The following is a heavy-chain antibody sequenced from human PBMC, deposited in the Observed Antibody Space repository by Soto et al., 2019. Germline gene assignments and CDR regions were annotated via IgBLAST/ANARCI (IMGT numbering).Heavy chain of an antibody. J-gene: IGHJ4*02. V-gene: IGHV1-2*04. D-gene: IGHD2-15*01. CDR1: GYTFTGYY. CDR3: GRDLCSGGSCYEGPDY. CDR2: INPNSGGT. Sequence: GASVKVSCKASGYTFTGYYIHWVRQAPGQGLEWMGWINPNSGGTNYAQKFQGWVTMTRDTSISTAYMELSRLRSDDTAVYYCGRDLCSGGSCYEGPDYWGQGTLVTVSS.